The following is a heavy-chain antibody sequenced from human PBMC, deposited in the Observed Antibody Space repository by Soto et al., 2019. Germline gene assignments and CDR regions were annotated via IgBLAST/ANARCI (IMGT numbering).Heavy chain of an antibody. V-gene: IGHV1-2*02. CDR1: GYTFTGHY. CDR2: IGPESGAT. J-gene: IGHJ4*02. CDR3: GRGRSGQIVVFY. D-gene: IGHD1-26*01. Sequence: ASVKVSCKASGYTFTGHYIHWVRQAPEQGPEWMGEIGPESGATRYAQKFQGRVTMTRDMSTTTVYMELNNLSPDDTAVYYCGRGRSGQIVVFYWGQGTPVTVSS.